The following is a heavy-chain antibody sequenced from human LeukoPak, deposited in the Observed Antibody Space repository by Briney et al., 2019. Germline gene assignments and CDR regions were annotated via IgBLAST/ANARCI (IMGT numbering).Heavy chain of an antibody. Sequence: GGSLRLSCVASGFTFSDYTMHWVRQAPEKALEWVSSINSGNNYIYYADSVKGRFTISRDNAKNSLFLQMNSLRADDTAVYSCARVLLGMSAFDLWGQGTMVSVSS. D-gene: IGHD3-9*01. J-gene: IGHJ3*01. V-gene: IGHV3-21*06. CDR3: ARVLLGMSAFDL. CDR2: INSGNNYI. CDR1: GFTFSDYT.